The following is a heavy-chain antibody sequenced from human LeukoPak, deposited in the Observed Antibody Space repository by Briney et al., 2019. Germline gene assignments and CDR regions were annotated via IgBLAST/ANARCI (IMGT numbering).Heavy chain of an antibody. CDR1: GFTFSSYA. V-gene: IGHV3-23*01. CDR3: ARDRSMATRLWTPTDY. CDR2: ISGSGGRI. Sequence: GGSLRLSCAASGFTFSSYAMSWVRQAPGKGLEWVSAISGSGGRIYYGASVKGRFTISRDNARNSLYLQMNSLRAEDTAVYYCARDRSMATRLWTPTDYWGQGTLVTVSS. J-gene: IGHJ4*02. D-gene: IGHD6-6*01.